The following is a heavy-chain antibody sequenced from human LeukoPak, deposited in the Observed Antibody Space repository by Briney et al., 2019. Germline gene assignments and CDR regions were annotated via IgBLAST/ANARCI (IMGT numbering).Heavy chain of an antibody. Sequence: PGRSLGLSCAPSGFPSRSYGIHGVRGAPGKGRGGGAVISYDGSNKYYADSVKGRFNISRDNSKNTLYLQMNSLRAEDTAVYYCAKDRAGADYYDSSGLFDYWGQGTLVTVSS. J-gene: IGHJ4*02. CDR3: AKDRAGADYYDSSGLFDY. CDR2: ISYDGSNK. CDR1: GFPSRSYG. V-gene: IGHV3-30*18. D-gene: IGHD3-22*01.